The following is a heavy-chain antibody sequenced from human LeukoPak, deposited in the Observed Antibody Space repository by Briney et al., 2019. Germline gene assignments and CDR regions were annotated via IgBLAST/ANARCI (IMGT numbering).Heavy chain of an antibody. CDR1: GFTFDDYG. Sequence: GGSLRLSCAASGFTFDDYGMSWARQAPGKGLEWVSGINWNGGSTGYADSVKGRFTISRDNAKNSLYLQMNSLRAEDTALYYCARGGRYDILTGYSFDYWGQGTLVTVSS. CDR2: INWNGGST. D-gene: IGHD3-9*01. J-gene: IGHJ4*02. CDR3: ARGGRYDILTGYSFDY. V-gene: IGHV3-20*04.